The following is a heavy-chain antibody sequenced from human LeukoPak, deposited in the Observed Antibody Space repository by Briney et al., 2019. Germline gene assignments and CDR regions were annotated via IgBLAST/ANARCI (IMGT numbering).Heavy chain of an antibody. D-gene: IGHD3-9*01. CDR2: IIGSGGST. V-gene: IGHV3-23*01. Sequence: PGGTLRLSCAASGSTFTTYGMSWVRQAPGKWLDWVSAIIGSGGSTYYADSVKGRFTISRDNSKNTLYLQMNSLRAEDTAVYYCAKVGYDILTHYYYYYMDVWGKGTTVTISS. CDR1: GSTFTTYG. J-gene: IGHJ6*03. CDR3: AKVGYDILTHYYYYYMDV.